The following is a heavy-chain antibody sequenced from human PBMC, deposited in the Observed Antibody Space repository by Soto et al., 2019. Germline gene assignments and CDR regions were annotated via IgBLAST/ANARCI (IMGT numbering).Heavy chain of an antibody. Sequence: EVQLVQSGAEVKKPGESLKISCQGSGYRFTNQWIGWVRQMPGKGLEWMGIIYPGDSDTRYSPSFQGQVTISADKSISTAYLQWSSLKASDTAMYYCARWGDSTGYDFDLWGQGTLVTVSS. CDR3: ARWGDSTGYDFDL. V-gene: IGHV5-51*01. J-gene: IGHJ4*02. CDR2: IYPGDSDT. D-gene: IGHD3-22*01. CDR1: GYRFTNQW.